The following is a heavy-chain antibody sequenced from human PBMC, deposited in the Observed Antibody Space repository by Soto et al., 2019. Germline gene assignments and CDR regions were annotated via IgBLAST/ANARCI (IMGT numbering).Heavy chain of an antibody. J-gene: IGHJ4*02. CDR2: ISYDGTNK. CDR1: GFTFRTYA. D-gene: IGHD6-13*01. V-gene: IGHV3-30*01. CDR3: ATGDSNSWSDY. Sequence: QVQLVESGGGVVQPGRSLRLSCAASGFTFRTYAMDWVRQAPGKGLEWVAVISYDGTNKYYADSVKGRFTISRDNSKNTLSLQMNSLRAEDTAVYYCATGDSNSWSDYWGQGTLVTVSS.